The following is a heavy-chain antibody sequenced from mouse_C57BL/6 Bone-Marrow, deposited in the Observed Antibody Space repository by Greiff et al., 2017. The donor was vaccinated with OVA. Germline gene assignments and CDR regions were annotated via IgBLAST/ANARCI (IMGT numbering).Heavy chain of an antibody. D-gene: IGHD2-1*01. CDR2: IYPSDSET. CDR1: GYTFTSYW. J-gene: IGHJ3*01. Sequence: QVQLQQPGAELVRPGSSVKLSCKASGYTFTSYWMDWVKQRPGQGLEWIGNIYPSDSETHYNQKFKDKATLTVDKSSSTAYMQLSSLTSEDSAVYYCARKLHSWFAYWGQGTLVTVSA. CDR3: ARKLHSWFAY. V-gene: IGHV1-61*01.